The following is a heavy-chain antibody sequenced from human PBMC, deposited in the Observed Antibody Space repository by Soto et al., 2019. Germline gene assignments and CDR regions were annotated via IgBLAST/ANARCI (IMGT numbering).Heavy chain of an antibody. CDR2: IIPIFGTA. V-gene: IGHV1-69*01. Sequence: QVQLVQSGAEVKKPGSSVKVSCKASGGTFSSYAISWVRQAPGQGLEWMGGIIPIFGTANYAQKIQGRVTITADESTSTAYMELRSLRSEDTVVYYCASTPPGYYDSSGYYQNFDYWGQGTLVTVSS. D-gene: IGHD3-22*01. J-gene: IGHJ4*02. CDR1: GGTFSSYA. CDR3: ASTPPGYYDSSGYYQNFDY.